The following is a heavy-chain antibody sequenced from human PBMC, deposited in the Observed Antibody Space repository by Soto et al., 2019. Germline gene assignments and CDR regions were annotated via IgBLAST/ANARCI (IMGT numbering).Heavy chain of an antibody. J-gene: IGHJ6*03. CDR1: TESFSHYY. CDR3: ARPRTLYYMDV. D-gene: IGHD1-7*01. Sequence: SETLSLTCAVKTESFSHYYWIWIRQSPGKGLEWIGEIDHSGNTNYSPSLKSRVTLSVDTSKNQFSLKLSSVTAADTAVYYCARPRTLYYMDVWGKGTTVTVSS. V-gene: IGHV4-34*01. CDR2: IDHSGNT.